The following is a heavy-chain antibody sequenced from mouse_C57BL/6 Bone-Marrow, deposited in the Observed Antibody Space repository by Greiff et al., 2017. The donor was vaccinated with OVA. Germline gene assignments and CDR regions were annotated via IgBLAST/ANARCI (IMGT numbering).Heavy chain of an antibody. CDR2: ISNGGGST. V-gene: IGHV5-12*01. CDR1: GFTFSDYY. J-gene: IGHJ3*01. Sequence: DVKLVESGGGLVQPGGSLKLSCAASGFTFSDYYMYWVRQTPEKRLEWVAYISNGGGSTYYPDTVKGRFTISRDNAKNTLYLQMSRLKSEDTAMYYCARQLLYWGQGTLVTVSA. CDR3: ARQLLY.